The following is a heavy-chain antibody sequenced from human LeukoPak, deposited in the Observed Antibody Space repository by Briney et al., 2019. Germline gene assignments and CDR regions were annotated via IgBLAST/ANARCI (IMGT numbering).Heavy chain of an antibody. CDR1: GFTFSSYS. V-gene: IGHV3-33*06. J-gene: IGHJ4*02. CDR2: IWYDGSNE. CDR3: AKGGIAARPLFDY. D-gene: IGHD6-6*01. Sequence: PGRSLRLSCAASGFTFSSYSMNWVRQAPGKGLEWVAFIWYDGSNEYYADSVKGRFTISRDISKNTLYLQMNSLRAEDTAVYYCAKGGIAARPLFDYWGQGTLVTVSS.